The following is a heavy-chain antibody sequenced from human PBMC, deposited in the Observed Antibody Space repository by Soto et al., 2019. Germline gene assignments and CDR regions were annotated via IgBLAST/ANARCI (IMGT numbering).Heavy chain of an antibody. CDR2: ISSSSSYI. J-gene: IGHJ4*02. D-gene: IGHD5-18*01. Sequence: EVQLVESGAGLVKPGGSLRLSCAASGFTFSSYSMNWVRQAPGKGLEWVSSISSSSSYIYYADSVKGRFTISRDNVKNSLYLQMNSLRAEDTAVYYCARDQPGYSYGYGLGYWGQGTLVTVSS. CDR3: ARDQPGYSYGYGLGY. V-gene: IGHV3-21*01. CDR1: GFTFSSYS.